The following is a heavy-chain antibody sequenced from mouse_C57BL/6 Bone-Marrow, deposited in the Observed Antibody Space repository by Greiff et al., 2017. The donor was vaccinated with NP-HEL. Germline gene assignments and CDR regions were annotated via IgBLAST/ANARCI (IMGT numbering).Heavy chain of an antibody. CDR1: GYTFTTYW. CDR3: ARKAYYGRSYEFAY. Sequence: QVQLQQPGAELVKPGASVKLSCKASGYTFTTYWMQWVKQRPGQGLEWIGEIDPSDSYTNYNQKFKGKARLTVDTSSSTANLHLSSLTSEDSAVYYCARKAYYGRSYEFAYWGQGTLVTVSA. V-gene: IGHV1-50*01. J-gene: IGHJ3*01. CDR2: IDPSDSYT. D-gene: IGHD1-1*01.